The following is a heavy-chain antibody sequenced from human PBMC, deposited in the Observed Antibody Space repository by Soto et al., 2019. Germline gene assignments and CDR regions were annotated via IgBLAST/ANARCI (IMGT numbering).Heavy chain of an antibody. CDR2: IYATGTT. V-gene: IGHV4-4*07. J-gene: IGHJ5*02. CDR3: VRDGTKTLRDWFDP. D-gene: IGHD1-1*01. Sequence: SETLSLTCTVSDASISGFYWSWIRKSAGKGLEWIGRIYATGTTDYNPSLKSRVMMSVDTSKKQFSLKLRSVTAADTAVYYCVRDGTKTLRDWFDPWGQGISVTVSS. CDR1: DASISGFY.